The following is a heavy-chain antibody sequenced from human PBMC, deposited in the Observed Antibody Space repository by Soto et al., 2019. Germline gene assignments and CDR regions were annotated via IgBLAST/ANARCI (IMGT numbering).Heavy chain of an antibody. Sequence: QVQLVQSGAEVKKPGASVKVSCKASGYTFTSYGISWVRQAPQQGLEWMGWISAYNGNTNYAQKLQGRVTMTTDTSTSKAYIELRSLRSDDTAVYSCARAPLPESSVLMVYDAPYYFDYWGQGTLVTVAS. CDR2: ISAYNGNT. CDR3: ARAPLPESSVLMVYDAPYYFDY. V-gene: IGHV1-18*01. D-gene: IGHD2-8*01. J-gene: IGHJ4*02. CDR1: GYTFTSYG.